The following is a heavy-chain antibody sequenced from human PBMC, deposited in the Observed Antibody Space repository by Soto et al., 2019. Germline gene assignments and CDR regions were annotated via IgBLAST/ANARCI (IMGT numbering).Heavy chain of an antibody. CDR1: GLTLSNHA. V-gene: IGHV3-23*01. Sequence: GGSLRLSCAASGLTLSNHAMTWVRQAPGKGLDWVSTVSEYGDVTYYADSVRGRFTISRDNSKNTLYLQLNNLRVEDTAVYYCVPGSSGTRGEDSWGPGVVVTVSS. CDR2: VSEYGDVT. CDR3: VPGSSGTRGEDS. J-gene: IGHJ4*02. D-gene: IGHD3-10*01.